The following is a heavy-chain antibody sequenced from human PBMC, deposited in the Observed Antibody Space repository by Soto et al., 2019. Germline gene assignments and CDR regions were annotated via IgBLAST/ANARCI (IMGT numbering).Heavy chain of an antibody. Sequence: SETLSLTCTVSGGSISSSSYYWGWIRQPPGKGLEWIGSIYYSGSTYYNPSLKSRVTISVDTSKNQFSLKLSSVTAADTAVYYCAGGGSGSYYNTLYYYYYGMDVWGQGTTVTVSS. CDR3: AGGGSGSYYNTLYYYYYGMDV. D-gene: IGHD3-10*01. J-gene: IGHJ6*02. V-gene: IGHV4-39*01. CDR1: GGSISSSSYY. CDR2: IYYSGST.